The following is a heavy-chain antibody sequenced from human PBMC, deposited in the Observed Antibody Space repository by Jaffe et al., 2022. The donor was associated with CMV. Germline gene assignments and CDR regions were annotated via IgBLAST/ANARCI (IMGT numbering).Heavy chain of an antibody. J-gene: IGHJ4*02. Sequence: EVQLVESGGGLVQPGGSLRLSCAASGFTLSNSWMSWVRQAPGKGLEWVANIDPPGTEKNYVDSAKGRLTISRDNAKNSLYLQMDSLRVEDTAVYYCVRGGGSGWPFGYWGQGTLVTVSS. CDR3: VRGGGSGWPFGY. D-gene: IGHD6-19*01. CDR2: IDPPGTEK. CDR1: GFTLSNSW. V-gene: IGHV3-7*04.